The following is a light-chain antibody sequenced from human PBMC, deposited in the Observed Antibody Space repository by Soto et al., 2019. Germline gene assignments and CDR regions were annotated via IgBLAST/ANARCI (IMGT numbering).Light chain of an antibody. J-gene: IGLJ3*02. V-gene: IGLV2-23*01. CDR3: CSYGGTSSWV. Sequence: QSALTQPASVSGSPGQSITISCTGTSSDIGSYNFVSWYQQRPGRAPKLMIFEATKQTSGVPPRFSASKSGNTASLTISGLRAEDEADYYCCSYGGTSSWVFGGGTQLTVL. CDR2: EAT. CDR1: SSDIGSYNF.